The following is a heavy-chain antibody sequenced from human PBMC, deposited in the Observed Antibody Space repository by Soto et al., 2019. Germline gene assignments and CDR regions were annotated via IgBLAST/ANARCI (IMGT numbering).Heavy chain of an antibody. Sequence: QVQLVESGGGVVQPGRSLRLSCAASGFTFSSYGMHWVRQAPGKGLEWVAVIWYDGSNKYYADSVKGRFTISRDNSKNTLDLQMNSLRAEDTAVYYCARDQRWFDPWGQGTLVTVSS. CDR1: GFTFSSYG. CDR2: IWYDGSNK. J-gene: IGHJ5*02. V-gene: IGHV3-33*01. CDR3: ARDQRWFDP.